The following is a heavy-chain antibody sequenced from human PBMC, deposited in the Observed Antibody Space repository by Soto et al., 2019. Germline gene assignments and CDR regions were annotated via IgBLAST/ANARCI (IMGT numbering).Heavy chain of an antibody. CDR3: ARGYCSSTSCYAPMDV. CDR2: INHSGST. J-gene: IGHJ6*02. V-gene: IGHV4-34*01. Sequence: QVQLQQWGAGLLKPSETLSLTCAVYGGSFSGYYWSWLRQPPGKGLEWIGEINHSGSTNYNPSLKSRVTISVDTSKNQFSLKLSSVTAADTAVYYCARGYCSSTSCYAPMDVWGQGTTVTVSS. CDR1: GGSFSGYY. D-gene: IGHD2-2*01.